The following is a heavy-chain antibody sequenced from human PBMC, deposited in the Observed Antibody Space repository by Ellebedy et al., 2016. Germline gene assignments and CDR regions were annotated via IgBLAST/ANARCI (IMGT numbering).Heavy chain of an antibody. CDR1: GFTFSNYA. CDR2: ISVSGGT. J-gene: IGHJ4*02. CDR3: ASRAAVTTDYY. D-gene: IGHD4-17*01. Sequence: GGSLRLSCAASGFTFSNYAMSWVRQAPGKGLEWVSAISVSGGTQYADSVKGRFTISRDNSKNTLYLQMNSLRVEDTAVDFCASRAAVTTDYYWGKGTQVTVSS. V-gene: IGHV3-23*01.